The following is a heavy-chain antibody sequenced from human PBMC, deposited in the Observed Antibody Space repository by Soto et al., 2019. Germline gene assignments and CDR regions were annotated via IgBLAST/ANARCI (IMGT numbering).Heavy chain of an antibody. V-gene: IGHV4-34*01. CDR1: GGSFSGYY. D-gene: IGHD6-6*01. J-gene: IGHJ5*02. CDR3: AILSSSSGSWFAP. Sequence: PSETLSLTCAVYGGSFSGYYWSWIRQPPGKGLEWIGEINHSGSTKYNPSLKSRVTISVDTSKNQFSLKLSSVTAADTAAYYCAILSSSSGSWFAPWGQGTLVTVSS. CDR2: INHSGST.